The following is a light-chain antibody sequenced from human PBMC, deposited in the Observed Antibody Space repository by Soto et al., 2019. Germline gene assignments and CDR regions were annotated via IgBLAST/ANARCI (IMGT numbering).Light chain of an antibody. CDR1: QTISSW. Sequence: DIQMTQSPSTLSGSVGDRVTITCRASQTISSWLAWYQQKPGKAPKLLIYKASTLKSGVPSRFSGSGSGTEFTLTTSSLKPDDFATYYCQHYNSYSGTLGQGTKVDTK. J-gene: IGKJ1*01. CDR2: KAS. CDR3: QHYNSYSGT. V-gene: IGKV1-5*03.